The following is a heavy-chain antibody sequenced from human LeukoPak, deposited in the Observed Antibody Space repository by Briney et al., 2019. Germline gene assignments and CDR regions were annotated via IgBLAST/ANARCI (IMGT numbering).Heavy chain of an antibody. CDR2: ISGSGDNT. J-gene: IGHJ4*02. CDR1: GFTFSSYW. Sequence: SGGSLRLSCAASGFTFSSYWMSWVRQAPGKGLEWVSGISGSGDNTYYADSVKGRFTISRDNSKNTLYLQMNSLRAEDTAVYYCAKEYSGSFSPFPSYFDYWGQGTLVTVSS. D-gene: IGHD1-26*01. CDR3: AKEYSGSFSPFPSYFDY. V-gene: IGHV3-23*01.